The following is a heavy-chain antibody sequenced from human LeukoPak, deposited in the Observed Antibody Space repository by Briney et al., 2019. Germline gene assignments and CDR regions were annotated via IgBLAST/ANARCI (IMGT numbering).Heavy chain of an antibody. J-gene: IGHJ4*02. Sequence: GGSLRLSCSASGFTFSSYSMNWVRQAPGKGLEWVSYISSSSSTIYYADSVKGRFTISRDNAKNSLYLQMNSLRAEDTAVYYCASKDTIFGVVGYWGQGTLVTVSS. CDR2: ISSSSSTI. D-gene: IGHD3-3*01. CDR1: GFTFSSYS. CDR3: ASKDTIFGVVGY. V-gene: IGHV3-48*01.